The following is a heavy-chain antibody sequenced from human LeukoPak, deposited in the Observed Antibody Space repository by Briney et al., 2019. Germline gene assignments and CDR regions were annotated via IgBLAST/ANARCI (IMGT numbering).Heavy chain of an antibody. Sequence: PSETLSLTCTVSGGSISSSSYYWGWIRQPPGKGLEWIGSIYYSGSTYYNPSLKSRVPISVDTSKNQFSLKLSSVTAADTAVYYCASLLSGAANYFDYWGQGTLVTVSS. V-gene: IGHV4-39*01. J-gene: IGHJ4*02. CDR2: IYYSGST. CDR3: ASLLSGAANYFDY. D-gene: IGHD1-26*01. CDR1: GGSISSSSYY.